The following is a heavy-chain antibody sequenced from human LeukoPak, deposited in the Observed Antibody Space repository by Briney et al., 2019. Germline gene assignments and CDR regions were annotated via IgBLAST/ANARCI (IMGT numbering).Heavy chain of an antibody. Sequence: GETLSLTCGVSGFTISSNYMSWIRQPPGKGLEWVSVLYCGGSTYYNDSVKGRFTISRDNSKNQLYLQMNCLSAADTAVYYCARGFPPLFYCMDVWGQGTTVTVSS. CDR1: GFTISSNY. V-gene: IGHV3-66*01. CDR3: ARGFPPLFYCMDV. CDR2: LYCGGST. J-gene: IGHJ6*02.